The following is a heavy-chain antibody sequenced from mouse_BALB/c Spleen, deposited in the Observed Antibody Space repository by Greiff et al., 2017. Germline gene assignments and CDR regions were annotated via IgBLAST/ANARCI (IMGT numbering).Heavy chain of an antibody. CDR1: GFTFSSFG. V-gene: IGHV5-17*02. Sequence: EVHLVESGGGLVQPGGSRKLSCAASGFTFSSFGMHWVRQAPEKGLEWVAYISSGSSTIYYADTVKGRFTISRDNPKNTLFLQMTSLRSEDTAMYYCARHYYDSYFDYWGQGTTLTVSS. CDR3: ARHYYDSYFDY. CDR2: ISSGSSTI. J-gene: IGHJ2*01. D-gene: IGHD2-4*01.